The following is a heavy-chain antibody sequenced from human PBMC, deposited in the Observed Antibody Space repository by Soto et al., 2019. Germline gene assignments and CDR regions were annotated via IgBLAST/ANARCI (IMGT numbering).Heavy chain of an antibody. Sequence: SETLSLTCTVSGGSISSYYWSWIRQPPGKGLEWIGYIYYSGSTNYNPSLKSRVTISVDTSKNQFSLKLSSVTAADTAVYYCARLHYRSGWFNWFDPWGQGTLVTVSS. CDR1: GGSISSYY. D-gene: IGHD6-19*01. J-gene: IGHJ5*02. CDR3: ARLHYRSGWFNWFDP. V-gene: IGHV4-59*01. CDR2: IYYSGST.